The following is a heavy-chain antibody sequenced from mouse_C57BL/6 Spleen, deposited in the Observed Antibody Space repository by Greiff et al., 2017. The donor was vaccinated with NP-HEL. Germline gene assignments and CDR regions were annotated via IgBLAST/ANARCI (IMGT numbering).Heavy chain of an antibody. CDR1: GYAFSSYW. CDR3: AIHYYGSSLFAY. D-gene: IGHD1-1*01. V-gene: IGHV1-80*01. J-gene: IGHJ3*01. Sequence: QVQLQQSGAELVKPGASVKISCKASGYAFSSYWMNWVKQRPGKGLEWIGQIYPGDGDTNYNGKFKGKATLTADKSSSTAYMQLSSLTSEDSAVYFCAIHYYGSSLFAYWGQGTLVTVSA. CDR2: IYPGDGDT.